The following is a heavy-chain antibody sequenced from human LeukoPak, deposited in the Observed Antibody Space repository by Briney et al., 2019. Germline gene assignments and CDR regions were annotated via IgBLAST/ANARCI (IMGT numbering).Heavy chain of an antibody. CDR3: ARDVCCSSTTCSYYFDY. CDR1: GYTFTSYY. Sequence: ASVKVSCKASGYTFTSYYMHWVRQAPGQGLEWMGWISAYNGNTNYAQKLQGRVTMTTDTSTSTAYMELSSLRSEDPAVYSCARDVCCSSTTCSYYFDYWGQGTLVTVSS. V-gene: IGHV1-18*04. CDR2: ISAYNGNT. D-gene: IGHD2-2*01. J-gene: IGHJ4*02.